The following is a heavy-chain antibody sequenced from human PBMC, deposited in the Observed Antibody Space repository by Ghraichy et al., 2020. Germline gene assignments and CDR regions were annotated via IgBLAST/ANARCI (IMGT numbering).Heavy chain of an antibody. CDR2: INHSGST. CDR3: VLGDYDYVWGSYRDDY. CDR1: GGSFSGYY. D-gene: IGHD3-16*02. Sequence: SETLSLTCAVYGGSFSGYYWSWIRQPPGKGLEWIGEINHSGSTNYNPSLKSRVTISVDTSKNQFSLKLSSVTAADTAVYYCVLGDYDYVWGSYRDDYWGQGTLVTVSS. J-gene: IGHJ4*02. V-gene: IGHV4-34*01.